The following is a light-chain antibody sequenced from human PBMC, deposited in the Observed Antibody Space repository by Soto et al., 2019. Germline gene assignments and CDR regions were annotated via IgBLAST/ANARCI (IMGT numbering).Light chain of an antibody. CDR3: QVWDTGSDQGV. V-gene: IGLV3-21*04. CDR1: NIGSKS. J-gene: IGLJ2*01. Sequence: SYVLAQPPSVSVAPGKTASITCGGNNIGSKSVLWYQQKAGQAPVLLIYYDRYRPSGIPERFSGSNSGNTATLTISRVEAGDEADYYCQVWDTGSDQGVFGGGPQLTVL. CDR2: YDR.